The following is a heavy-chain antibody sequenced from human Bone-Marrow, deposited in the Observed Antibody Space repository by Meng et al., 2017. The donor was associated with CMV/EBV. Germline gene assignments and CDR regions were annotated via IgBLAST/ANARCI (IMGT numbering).Heavy chain of an antibody. V-gene: IGHV3-23*01. CDR2: ISGSGGST. Sequence: GESLKISCAASGFTVSSNYMSWVRQAPGKGLEWVSAISGSGGSTYYADSVKGRFTISRDNSKNTLYLQMNSLRAEDTAVYYCANNFWSGYYDYWGQGTLVTVSS. CDR3: ANNFWSGYYDY. D-gene: IGHD3-3*01. J-gene: IGHJ4*02. CDR1: GFTVSSNY.